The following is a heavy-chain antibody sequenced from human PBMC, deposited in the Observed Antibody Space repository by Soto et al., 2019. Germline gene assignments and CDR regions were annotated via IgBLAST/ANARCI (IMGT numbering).Heavy chain of an antibody. CDR2: IWYDGSNK. CDR1: GFTFSSYG. V-gene: IGHV3-33*01. CDR3: ARDSGYYFDAYYYYGMDV. Sequence: ESGGGVVQPGRSLRLSCAASGFTFSSYGMHWVRQAPGKGLEWVAVIWYDGSNKYYADSVKGRFTISRDNSKNTLYLQMNSLRAEDTAVYYCARDSGYYFDAYYYYGMDVWGQGTTVTVSS. J-gene: IGHJ6*02. D-gene: IGHD3-22*01.